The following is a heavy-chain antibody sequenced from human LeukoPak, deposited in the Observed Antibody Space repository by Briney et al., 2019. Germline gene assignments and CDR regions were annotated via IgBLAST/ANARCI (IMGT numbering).Heavy chain of an antibody. CDR3: AGGWGATKSEYFQH. D-gene: IGHD1-26*01. J-gene: IGHJ1*01. Sequence: ASVKVSCKASGYTSTSYGISWVRQAPGQGLEWMGWISAYNGNTNYAQKLQGRVTMTTDTSTSTAYMELRSLRSDDTAVYYCAGGWGATKSEYFQHWGQGTLVTVSS. CDR2: ISAYNGNT. CDR1: GYTSTSYG. V-gene: IGHV1-18*01.